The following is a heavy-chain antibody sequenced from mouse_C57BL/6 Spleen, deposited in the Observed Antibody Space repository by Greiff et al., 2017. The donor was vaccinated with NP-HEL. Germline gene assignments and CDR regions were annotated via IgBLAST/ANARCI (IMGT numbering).Heavy chain of an antibody. V-gene: IGHV1-69*01. CDR2: IDPSDSYT. CDR3: ARGITNDYAMDY. D-gene: IGHD1-1*01. Sequence: QVQLQQPGAELVMPGASVKLSCKASGYTFTSYWMHWVKQRPGQGLEWIGEIDPSDSYTNYNQKFKGKSTLTVDKSSSTAYMQLSSLTSEDSAVYYCARGITNDYAMDYWGKGTSVTVSS. J-gene: IGHJ4*01. CDR1: GYTFTSYW.